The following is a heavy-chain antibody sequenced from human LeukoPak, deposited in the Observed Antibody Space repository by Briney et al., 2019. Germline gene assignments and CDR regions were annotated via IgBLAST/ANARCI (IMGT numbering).Heavy chain of an antibody. CDR3: AKLLGSVTTYDY. CDR1: GYSISSGYY. J-gene: IGHJ4*02. V-gene: IGHV3-7*01. CDR2: LWPDGGAV. Sequence: ETLSLTCAVSGYSISSGYYWGWIRQPPGKGLEWVATLWPDGGAVHYLDSVKGRFTIFRDNAENSLYLQMNSPTVGDTAVYYCAKLLGSVTTYDYWGQGTLVTVSS. D-gene: IGHD4-11*01.